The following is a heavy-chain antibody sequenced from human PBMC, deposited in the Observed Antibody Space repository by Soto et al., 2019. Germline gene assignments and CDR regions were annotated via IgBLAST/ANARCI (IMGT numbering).Heavy chain of an antibody. Sequence: QVHLVQSGAEVKKPGASVKVSCKASGYTFTSYGITWVRQAPGQGLEWMGWISAHNGNTDYAQKLQGRVIVTRDTATRTAYMELRSLISDDTAVYYCARGGYGDYWGQGAVVTVSS. CDR3: ARGGYGDY. CDR1: GYTFTSYG. J-gene: IGHJ4*02. V-gene: IGHV1-18*01. CDR2: ISAHNGNT. D-gene: IGHD1-1*01.